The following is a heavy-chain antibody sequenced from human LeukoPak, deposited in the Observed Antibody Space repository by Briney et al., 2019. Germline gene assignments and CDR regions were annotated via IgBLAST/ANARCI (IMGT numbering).Heavy chain of an antibody. Sequence: SETLSLTCAVYGGSFSGYYWSWIRQPPGKGLEWIGEINHSGSTNYNPSLKSRVTISVDTSKNQFSLKLSSVTAADTAVYYCARTIAVAGKIDYWGQGTLVTVSS. CDR3: ARTIAVAGKIDY. CDR2: INHSGST. V-gene: IGHV4-34*01. D-gene: IGHD6-19*01. CDR1: GGSFSGYY. J-gene: IGHJ4*02.